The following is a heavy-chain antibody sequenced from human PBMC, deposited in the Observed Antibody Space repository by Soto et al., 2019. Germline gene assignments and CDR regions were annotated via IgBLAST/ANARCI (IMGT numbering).Heavy chain of an antibody. CDR1: GYTFTSYA. CDR3: ARDQGSSGWYDAFDI. CDR2: INAGNGNT. Sequence: ASVKVSCKASGYTFTSYAMHWVRQAPGQRLEWMGWINAGNGNTNYAQKLQGRVTMTTDTSTSTAYMELRSLRSDDMAVYYCARDQGSSGWYDAFDIWGQGTMVTVSS. D-gene: IGHD6-19*01. J-gene: IGHJ3*02. V-gene: IGHV1-3*01.